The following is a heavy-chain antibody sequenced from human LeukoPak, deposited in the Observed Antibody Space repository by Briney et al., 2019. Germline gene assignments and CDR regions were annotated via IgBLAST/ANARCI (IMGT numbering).Heavy chain of an antibody. D-gene: IGHD3-10*01. V-gene: IGHV3-74*01. CDR2: INSDGSST. J-gene: IGHJ3*01. Sequence: GGSLRLSCAASGFTFSSYWMHWVRQAPGKGLVWVSRINSDGSSTSYADSVKGRLTISRDNSKNSLYLQMNSLRAEDTAVYYCARNYYGSGTYLGFDFWGQGTMVTVSS. CDR3: ARNYYGSGTYLGFDF. CDR1: GFTFSSYW.